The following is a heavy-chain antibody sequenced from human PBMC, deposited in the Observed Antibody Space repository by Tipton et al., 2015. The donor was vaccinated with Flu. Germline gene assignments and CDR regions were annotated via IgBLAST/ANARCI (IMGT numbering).Heavy chain of an antibody. V-gene: IGHV3-21*01. CDR3: ARGDSSGWYSYFQH. Sequence: GSLRLSCAASGFTFSSYSMNWVRQAPGKGLEWVSSISSSSSYIYYADSVKGRFTISRDNAKNSLYLQMNSLRAEDTAVYYCARGDSSGWYSYFQHWGQGTLVTVSS. CDR2: ISSSSSYI. D-gene: IGHD6-19*01. J-gene: IGHJ1*01. CDR1: GFTFSSYS.